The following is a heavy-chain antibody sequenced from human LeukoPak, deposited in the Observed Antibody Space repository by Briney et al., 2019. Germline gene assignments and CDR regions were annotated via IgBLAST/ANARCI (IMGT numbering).Heavy chain of an antibody. CDR3: ARENPSCSSTSCYTKSGFDY. CDR2: IYPGDSDT. D-gene: IGHD2-2*02. V-gene: IGHV5-51*01. CDR1: GYSFTSYW. J-gene: IGHJ4*02. Sequence: GESLKISCKGSGYSFTSYWIGWVRQMPGKGLEWMGIIYPGDSDTRYSPSFQGQVTISADKSISTAYLQWSSLKASDTAMYYDARENPSCSSTSCYTKSGFDYWRQGTLVTVSS.